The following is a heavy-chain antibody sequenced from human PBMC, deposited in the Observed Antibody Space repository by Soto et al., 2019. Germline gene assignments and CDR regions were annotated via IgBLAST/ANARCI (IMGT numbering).Heavy chain of an antibody. D-gene: IGHD2-2*02. CDR2: IIPIFGTA. J-gene: IGHJ6*02. Sequence: SVKVSCKASGGTFSSYAISWVRQAPGQGLEWMGGIIPIFGTANYAQKFQGRVTITADESTSTAYMELSSLRSEDTAVYYCARAVGYGSSTSCYTRHYYYGMDVWGQGTTVTVSS. CDR3: ARAVGYGSSTSCYTRHYYYGMDV. CDR1: GGTFSSYA. V-gene: IGHV1-69*13.